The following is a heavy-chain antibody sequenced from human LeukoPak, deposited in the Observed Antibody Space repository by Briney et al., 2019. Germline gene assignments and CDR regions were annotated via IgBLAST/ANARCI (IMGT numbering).Heavy chain of an antibody. CDR2: INAGNGNT. D-gene: IGHD5-12*01. CDR1: GYTFTSYA. V-gene: IGHV1-3*01. CDR3: ARATDSGYDYYYYGMDV. Sequence: ASVKVSCKASGYTFTSYAMHWVRQAPGQRLEWMGWINAGNGNTKYSQKFQGRVTITRDTSASTAYMELRSLRSDDTAVYYCARATDSGYDYYYYGMDVWGQGTTVTVSS. J-gene: IGHJ6*02.